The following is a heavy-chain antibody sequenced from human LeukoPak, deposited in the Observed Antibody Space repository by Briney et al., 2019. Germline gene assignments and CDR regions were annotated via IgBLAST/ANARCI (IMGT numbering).Heavy chain of an antibody. V-gene: IGHV3-53*01. Sequence: PGGSLRLSCVASEFTVSSNYTSWVRQAPGKGLEWVSLIYSGGTTYYADSVKGRFTISRDNSKNTLYLQMNSLRAEDTAVYYCASSSSWYFDYWGQGTLVTVSS. CDR3: ASSSSWYFDY. D-gene: IGHD6-13*01. J-gene: IGHJ4*02. CDR2: IYSGGTT. CDR1: EFTVSSNY.